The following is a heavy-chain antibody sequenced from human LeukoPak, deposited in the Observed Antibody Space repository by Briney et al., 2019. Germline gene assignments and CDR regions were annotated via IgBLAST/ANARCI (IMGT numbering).Heavy chain of an antibody. D-gene: IGHD6-13*01. Sequence: PSDTLSLTCSVSGRSISSYYWSWIRHPAGKGLEWIVCIYTSGSTNYNPSLKSRVTMSVDTSKNQFSLKLSSVTAADTAVYYCASQFRSSSWYVGVDWFDPWGQGNLVTVSA. J-gene: IGHJ5*02. V-gene: IGHV4-4*07. CDR3: ASQFRSSSWYVGVDWFDP. CDR2: IYTSGST. CDR1: GRSISSYY.